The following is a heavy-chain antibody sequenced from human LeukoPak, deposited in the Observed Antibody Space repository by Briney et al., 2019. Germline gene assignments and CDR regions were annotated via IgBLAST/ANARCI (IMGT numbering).Heavy chain of an antibody. V-gene: IGHV4-4*07. CDR3: ASGGYRYNWFDP. J-gene: IGHJ5*02. D-gene: IGHD5-18*01. CDR2: IYTSGST. CDR1: GGSISSYY. Sequence: SETLSLTCTVSGGSISSYYWSWIRQPAGKGLEWIGRIYTSGSTNYNPSLKSRVTMSVDTSKNQFSLKLSSVTAADTAVYYCASGGYRYNWFDPWGQGTLVTVSS.